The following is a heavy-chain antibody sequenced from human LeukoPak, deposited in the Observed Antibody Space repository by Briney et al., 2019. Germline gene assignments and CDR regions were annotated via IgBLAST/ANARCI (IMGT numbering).Heavy chain of an antibody. Sequence: PSETLSLTCTVSGGSISSYFWSWIRQPPGQGLEWIGYVYYSGSTNYNPSLKRRVTISVDTSKKQFSLKLSSATAADTAVYYCARVLDLSKRGLDAFDIWGQGTMVTVSS. CDR1: GGSISSYF. J-gene: IGHJ3*02. CDR2: VYYSGST. D-gene: IGHD3-16*01. CDR3: ARVLDLSKRGLDAFDI. V-gene: IGHV4-59*01.